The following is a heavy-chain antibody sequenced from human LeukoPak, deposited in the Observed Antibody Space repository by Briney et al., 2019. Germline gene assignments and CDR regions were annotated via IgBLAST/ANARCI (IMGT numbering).Heavy chain of an antibody. D-gene: IGHD2-15*01. CDR1: GGSISSGGYS. J-gene: IGHJ5*02. V-gene: IGHV4-31*03. CDR2: IYYSGST. CDR3: ARDRCSGGSCYGWFDP. Sequence: SQTLSLTCTVSGGSISSGGYSWSWIRQHPGKGLEWIGYIYYSGSTYYNPSLKSRATISVDTSKNQFSLKLSSVTAADTAVYYCARDRCSGGSCYGWFDPWGQGTLVTVSS.